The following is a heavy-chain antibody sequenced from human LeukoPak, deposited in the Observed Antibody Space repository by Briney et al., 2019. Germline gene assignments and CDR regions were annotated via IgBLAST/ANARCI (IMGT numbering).Heavy chain of an antibody. J-gene: IGHJ4*02. CDR2: ISGSGDST. V-gene: IGHV3-23*01. CDR1: GFMFSSYA. CDR3: AKAGAVVVVAAKYFDY. D-gene: IGHD2-15*01. Sequence: GGSLRLSCAASGFMFSSYAMSWVRQAPGKGLEWVSAISGSGDSTYYADSVKGRFTISRDNSKNTLYLQMNSLRAEDTAVYYCAKAGAVVVVAAKYFDYWGQGTLVTVSS.